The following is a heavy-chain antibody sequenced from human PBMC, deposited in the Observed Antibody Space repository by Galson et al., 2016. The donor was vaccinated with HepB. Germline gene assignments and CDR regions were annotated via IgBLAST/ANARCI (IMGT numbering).Heavy chain of an antibody. V-gene: IGHV1-18*01. D-gene: IGHD1-26*01. Sequence: SCKASGYTFKSYGISWVRQAPGQGLEWMGGISPYNGNAHYAQKFQGRVTVTTDTSTNTVYMDLRSLKSDDTAVFYCARDSIVGTPGDYWGQGTLVTVSS. CDR1: GYTFKSYG. CDR3: ARDSIVGTPGDY. J-gene: IGHJ4*02. CDR2: ISPYNGNA.